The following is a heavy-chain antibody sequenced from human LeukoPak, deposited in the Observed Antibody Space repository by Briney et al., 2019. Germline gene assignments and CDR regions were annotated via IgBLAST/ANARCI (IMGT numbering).Heavy chain of an antibody. V-gene: IGHV4-59*01. CDR1: GGSISSYY. CDR3: ARSTGAYLDYYYYGMDV. Sequence: SETLSLTCTVSGGSISSYYWSWIRQPPGKGLEWIGYIYYSGSTNYNPSLKSRVTISVDTSKNQFSLKLSSVTAADTAVYYCARSTGAYLDYYYYGMDVWGQGTTVTVSS. J-gene: IGHJ6*02. CDR2: IYYSGST. D-gene: IGHD1-1*01.